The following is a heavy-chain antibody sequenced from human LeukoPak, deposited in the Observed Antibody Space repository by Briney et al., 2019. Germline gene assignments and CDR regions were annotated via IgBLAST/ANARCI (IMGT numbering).Heavy chain of an antibody. D-gene: IGHD1-26*01. Sequence: TETLSLTCTVSGYSISSGYYWGWIRQPPGKGLEWIGEIYHSGSTNYNPSLKSRVTISVDTSKNQFSLKLSSVTAADTAVYYCAREGGSYRSFDYWGQGTLVTVSS. CDR1: GYSISSGYY. V-gene: IGHV4-38-2*02. CDR3: AREGGSYRSFDY. J-gene: IGHJ4*02. CDR2: IYHSGST.